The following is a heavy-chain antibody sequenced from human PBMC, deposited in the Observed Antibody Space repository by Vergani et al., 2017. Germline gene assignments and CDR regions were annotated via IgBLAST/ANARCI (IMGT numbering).Heavy chain of an antibody. CDR1: GFTFSDFS. V-gene: IGHV3-21*06. D-gene: IGHD2-8*01. CDR3: ARDCTSGGCPDNYGMDV. Sequence: EELLVQSGGGLVQPGGSLKLSCAASGFTFSDFSMSWVRQAPGKGLEWVAFIGSSGPYINYADSVKGRFIISRDNTNNSLFLQLRSLRAEDAAVYYCARDCTSGGCPDNYGMDVWGQGATVTVSS. CDR2: IGSSGPYI. J-gene: IGHJ6*02.